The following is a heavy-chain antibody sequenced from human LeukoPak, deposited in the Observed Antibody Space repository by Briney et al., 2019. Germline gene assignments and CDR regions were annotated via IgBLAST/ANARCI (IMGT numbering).Heavy chain of an antibody. CDR3: ARRRYYDGSGYLE. CDR1: GYSISSGYY. D-gene: IGHD3-22*01. V-gene: IGHV4-38-2*01. Sequence: SETLSLTCAVSGYSISSGYYWGWIRQPPGKGLEWIGSIYHSGSTYYNPSLKSRVTISVDTSKNQFSLKLRSVTAADTAVYYCARRRYYDGSGYLEWGQGTLLSVSS. J-gene: IGHJ1*01. CDR2: IYHSGST.